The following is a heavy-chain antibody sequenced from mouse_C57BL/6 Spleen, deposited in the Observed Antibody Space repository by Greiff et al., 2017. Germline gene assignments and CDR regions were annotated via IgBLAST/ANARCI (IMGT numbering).Heavy chain of an antibody. J-gene: IGHJ3*01. Sequence: QVQLQQPGAELVRPGSSVKLSCKASGYTFTSYWMHWVKQRPIQGLEWIGNIDPSDSETHYNQKFKDKATLTVDKSSSTAYMQLSSLTSEDSAVYYCARADDYDHFAYWGQGTLVTVSA. CDR2: IDPSDSET. CDR3: ARADDYDHFAY. D-gene: IGHD2-4*01. V-gene: IGHV1-52*01. CDR1: GYTFTSYW.